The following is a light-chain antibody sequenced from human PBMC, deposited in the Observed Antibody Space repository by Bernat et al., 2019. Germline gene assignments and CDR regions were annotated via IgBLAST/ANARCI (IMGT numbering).Light chain of an antibody. CDR3: CSYAGSSTWV. CDR2: EVS. Sequence: QSALTQPASVSGSPGQSITISCTGTSSDVGSYNLVSWYQQHPGKAPKLMIYEVSKRPSGVSNRFSGSKSGNTASLTISGLQAEDEADYYCCSYAGSSTWVFGGRPKLTVL. J-gene: IGLJ3*02. V-gene: IGLV2-23*02. CDR1: SSDVGSYNL.